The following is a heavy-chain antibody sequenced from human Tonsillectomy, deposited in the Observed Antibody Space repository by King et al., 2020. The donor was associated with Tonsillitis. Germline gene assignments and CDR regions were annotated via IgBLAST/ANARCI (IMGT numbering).Heavy chain of an antibody. CDR2: IYPGDSDT. V-gene: IGHV5-51*01. Sequence: QLVQSGAEVKKPGESLKISCKGSGYSFTSYWIGRVRQMPGKGLEWMGIIYPGDSDTRYSPSFQGQVTISADTSISTAYLQWSSLKASDTAMYYSARLSVMSPRLSSGSCSTGGGLDYWGQGTLVTVSS. J-gene: IGHJ4*02. CDR3: ARLSVMSPRLSSGSCSTGGGLDY. D-gene: IGHD3-10*01. CDR1: GYSFTSYW.